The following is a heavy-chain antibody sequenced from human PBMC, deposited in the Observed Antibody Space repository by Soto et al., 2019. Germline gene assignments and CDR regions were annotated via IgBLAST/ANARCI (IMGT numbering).Heavy chain of an antibody. Sequence: HPGGSLRVSCAASGFSSSDYWRSWVREAPGRGLEWVAHIIQDGRAIYYVDSVRGRFTISRDSAGNSVFLEMHRLRVEDAAVYYCARGGELSLLPLDYWGLGTLVTVSS. CDR1: GFSSSDYW. CDR3: ARGGELSLLPLDY. D-gene: IGHD2-15*01. V-gene: IGHV3-7*03. CDR2: IIQDGRAI. J-gene: IGHJ4*02.